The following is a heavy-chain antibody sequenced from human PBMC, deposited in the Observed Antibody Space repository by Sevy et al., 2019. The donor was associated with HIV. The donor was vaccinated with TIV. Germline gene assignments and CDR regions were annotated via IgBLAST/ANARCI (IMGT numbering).Heavy chain of an antibody. V-gene: IGHV1-18*01. D-gene: IGHD3-16*01. Sequence: ASVKVSCKASGYTFTSYGISWVRQAPGQGLEWMGWISAYKGNTNYAQKFQGRVTMTTDKSTFTAYMELRSLRYDDTAVYYCARDRDYDYIWGTFPYRDYWGQGTLVTVSS. J-gene: IGHJ4*02. CDR2: ISAYKGNT. CDR1: GYTFTSYG. CDR3: ARDRDYDYIWGTFPYRDY.